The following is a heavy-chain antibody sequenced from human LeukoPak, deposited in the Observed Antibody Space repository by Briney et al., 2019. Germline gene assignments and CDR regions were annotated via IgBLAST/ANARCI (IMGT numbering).Heavy chain of an antibody. CDR1: GFTFDDYA. CDR2: ISWNSGSI. J-gene: IGHJ3*02. CDR3: AKVLFPSVLWFGEYAFDI. Sequence: PGGSLRLSCAASGFTFDDYAMHWVRQAPGKGLEWVSGISWNSGSIGYADSVKGRFTISRDNAKNSLYLQMNSLRAEDTALYYCAKVLFPSVLWFGEYAFDIWGQGTMVTVSS. D-gene: IGHD3-10*01. V-gene: IGHV3-9*01.